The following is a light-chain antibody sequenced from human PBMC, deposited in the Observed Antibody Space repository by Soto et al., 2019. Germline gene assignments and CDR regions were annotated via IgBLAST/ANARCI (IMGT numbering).Light chain of an antibody. CDR1: QSVSSY. CDR3: QQRSNWPPIT. V-gene: IGKV3-11*01. J-gene: IGKJ5*01. Sequence: IVLTQSPATLSLSPGERATPSCRASQSVSSYLAWYQQKPGQAPRLLIYDASNRATGIPARFSGSGSGTDFTLTISSLEPEDFAVYYCQQRSNWPPITFGQRTRLEI. CDR2: DAS.